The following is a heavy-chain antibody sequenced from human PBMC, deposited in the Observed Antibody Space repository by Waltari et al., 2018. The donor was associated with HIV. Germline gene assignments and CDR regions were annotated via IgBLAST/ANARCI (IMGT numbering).Heavy chain of an antibody. CDR1: GGSFSGYY. CDR3: ARGRTYYYGSGSYYNEDY. Sequence: QVHLQQWGAGLLKSSETLSLPCAVYGGSFSGYYWSWIRQPPGQGLVWIGEINHSASTNYNPSLKSRVTISVDPSKNQFSLKLISVTAADTAVYYCARGRTYYYGSGSYYNEDYWGQGTLVTVSS. D-gene: IGHD3-10*01. V-gene: IGHV4-34*01. CDR2: INHSAST. J-gene: IGHJ4*02.